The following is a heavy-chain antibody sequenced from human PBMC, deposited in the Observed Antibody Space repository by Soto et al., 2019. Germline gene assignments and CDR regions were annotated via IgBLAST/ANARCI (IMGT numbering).Heavy chain of an antibody. CDR3: ARGETFDP. Sequence: SVTMSLPCTVSGASGMTGGGYWTWIRQFPGKGLEWMGYIFYLSTTYYNPSLASRIAMSLDLSKNQFSLRLTSVTAADTAVYYCARGETFDPWGQGTLVTVSS. V-gene: IGHV4-31*03. J-gene: IGHJ5*02. D-gene: IGHD3-16*01. CDR1: GASGMTGGGY. CDR2: IFYLSTT.